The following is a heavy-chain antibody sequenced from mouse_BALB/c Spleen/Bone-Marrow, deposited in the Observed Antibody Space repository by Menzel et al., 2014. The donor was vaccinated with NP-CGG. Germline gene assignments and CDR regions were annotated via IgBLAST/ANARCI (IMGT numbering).Heavy chain of an antibody. CDR1: GDSITSGY. V-gene: IGHV3-8*02. Sequence: EVKLVESGPGLVKPSQTLSLTCSVTGDSITSGYWNWIRKFPGNKLEYMGYISYSGSTYYNPSLKSRISITRDKSKNQYFLKLNSVTTKDTATYYCARQRYGYYYAMDYWGQGTSVTVSS. D-gene: IGHD2-14*01. CDR2: ISYSGST. J-gene: IGHJ4*01. CDR3: ARQRYGYYYAMDY.